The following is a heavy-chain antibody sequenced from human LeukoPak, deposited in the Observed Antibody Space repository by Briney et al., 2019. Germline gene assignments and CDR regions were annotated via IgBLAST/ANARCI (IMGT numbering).Heavy chain of an antibody. J-gene: IGHJ3*02. CDR3: ASRSGSPYRTMIVVGYDAFDI. V-gene: IGHV1-8*03. D-gene: IGHD3-22*01. CDR1: GYTFTSYD. Sequence: ASVKVSCKASGYTFTSYDINWVRQATGQGLEWMGWMNPNSGNTGYAQKFQGRVTITTDESTSTAYMELSSLRSEDTAVYYCASRSGSPYRTMIVVGYDAFDIWAKGQWSPSLQ. CDR2: MNPNSGNT.